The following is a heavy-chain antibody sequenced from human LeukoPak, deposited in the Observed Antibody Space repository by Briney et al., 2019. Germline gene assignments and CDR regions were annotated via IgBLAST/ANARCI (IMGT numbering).Heavy chain of an antibody. CDR2: ISSSGSTI. V-gene: IGHV3-11*01. Sequence: GGSLRLSCAASGFTFSDCYMSWIRQAPGKGLEWVSYISSSGSTIYYADSVKGRFAISRDNAKNSLYLQMNSLRAEDTAVYYCARTTAVAGVDYFDYWGQGTLVTVSS. J-gene: IGHJ4*02. CDR3: ARTTAVAGVDYFDY. CDR1: GFTFSDCY. D-gene: IGHD6-19*01.